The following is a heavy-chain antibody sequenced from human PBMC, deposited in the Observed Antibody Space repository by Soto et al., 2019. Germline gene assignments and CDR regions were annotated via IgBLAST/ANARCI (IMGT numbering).Heavy chain of an antibody. D-gene: IGHD2-2*02. CDR2: MNPNSGNT. J-gene: IGHJ6*03. CDR3: ARGALYCSSTSCYRPRPTYYYMDV. V-gene: IGHV1-8*01. Sequence: ASVKVSCKASGYTFTSYDINWVRQATGQGLEWMGWMNPNSGNTGYAQKFQGRVTITRNTSISTAYMELSSLRSEDTAVYYCARGALYCSSTSCYRPRPTYYYMDVWGKGTTVTVSS. CDR1: GYTFTSYD.